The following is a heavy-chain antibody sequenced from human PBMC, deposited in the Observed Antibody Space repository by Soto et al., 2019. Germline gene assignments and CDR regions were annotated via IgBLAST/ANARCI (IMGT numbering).Heavy chain of an antibody. CDR1: GGSISSYY. CDR3: ARLYSYGYFPWFDP. V-gene: IGHV4-59*08. D-gene: IGHD5-18*01. Sequence: PSETLSLTCTVSGGSISSYYWSWIRQPPGKGLEWIGYIYYSGSTNYNPSLKSRVTISVDTSKNQFSLKLSSVTAADTAVYYCARLYSYGYFPWFDPWGQGTLVTVSS. J-gene: IGHJ5*02. CDR2: IYYSGST.